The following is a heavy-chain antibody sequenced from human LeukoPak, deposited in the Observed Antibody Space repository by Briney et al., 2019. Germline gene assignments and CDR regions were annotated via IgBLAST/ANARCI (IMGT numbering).Heavy chain of an antibody. CDR3: AKDDCSTSSCSIGY. CDR1: GFTFDDYA. Sequence: PGRSLRLSCVASGFTFDDYAMHWVRQAPGKGLEWVSGISWNSGSIGYAGSVKGRFTISRDNAKNSLYLQMNSLRAEDMALYYCAKDDCSTSSCSIGYWGQGTLVTVSS. V-gene: IGHV3-9*03. CDR2: ISWNSGSI. D-gene: IGHD2-2*01. J-gene: IGHJ4*02.